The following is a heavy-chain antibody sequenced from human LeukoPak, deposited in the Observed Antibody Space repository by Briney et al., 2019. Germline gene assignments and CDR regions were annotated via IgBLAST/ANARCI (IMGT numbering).Heavy chain of an antibody. CDR3: AKAGSGSYYPQDY. J-gene: IGHJ4*02. V-gene: IGHV3-23*01. CDR1: GFTFSSYA. D-gene: IGHD3-10*01. Sequence: GGSLRLSCAASGFTFSSYAMSWVRQAPGKGLEWVSAISGSGGSTYYADSAKGRFTISRDNSKNTLYLQMNSLRAEDTAVYYCAKAGSGSYYPQDYWGQGTLVTVSS. CDR2: ISGSGGST.